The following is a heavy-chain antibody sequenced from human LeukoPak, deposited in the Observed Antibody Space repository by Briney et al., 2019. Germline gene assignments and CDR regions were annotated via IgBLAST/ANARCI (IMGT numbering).Heavy chain of an antibody. CDR1: GFTFSSYG. CDR3: ANQLYCSSTTCDSH. J-gene: IGHJ4*02. Sequence: GGSLRLSCAASGFTFSSYGMHWVRQAPGKGLEWVAFIRHDGGNKYYADSVKGRFTISRDNSKNTLYLQMNSLRAEDTAVYYCANQLYCSSTTCDSHWGQGNLVTVSS. CDR2: IRHDGGNK. D-gene: IGHD2-2*01. V-gene: IGHV3-30*02.